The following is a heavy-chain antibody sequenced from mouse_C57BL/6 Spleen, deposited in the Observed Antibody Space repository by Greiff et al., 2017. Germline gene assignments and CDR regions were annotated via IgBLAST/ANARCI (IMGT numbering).Heavy chain of an antibody. J-gene: IGHJ3*01. CDR3: ARRYYGSSSAWFAY. D-gene: IGHD1-1*01. CDR2: IYPRDGST. Sequence: QVQLKESGPELVKPGASVKLSCKASGYTFTSYDINWVKQRPGQGLEWIGWIYPRDGSTKYNEKFKGKATLTVDTSSSTAYMELHSLTSEDSAVYFCARRYYGSSSAWFAYWGQGTLVTVSA. CDR1: GYTFTSYD. V-gene: IGHV1-85*01.